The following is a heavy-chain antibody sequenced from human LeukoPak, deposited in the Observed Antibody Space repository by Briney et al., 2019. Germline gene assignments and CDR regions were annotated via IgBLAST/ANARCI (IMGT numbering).Heavy chain of an antibody. CDR3: GRDLIGVTKGYDI. CDR2: ISYIGST. CDR1: TDSFSSHY. Sequence: SETLSLTCAVSTDSFSSHYWSWVRQPPGKGLEWIGYISYIGSTNYNPSLKSRVTISIDTSKNQFSLRLRSVTAADTAVYYCGRDLIGVTKGYDIGGKGTRV. V-gene: IGHV4-59*11. J-gene: IGHJ3*02. D-gene: IGHD7-27*01.